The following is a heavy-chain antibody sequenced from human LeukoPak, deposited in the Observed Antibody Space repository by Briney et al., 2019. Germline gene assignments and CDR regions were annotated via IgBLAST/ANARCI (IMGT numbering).Heavy chain of an antibody. CDR1: GFTFSNYG. CDR2: IRYDGNNE. J-gene: IGHJ3*02. V-gene: IGHV3-30*02. Sequence: GGSLRLSCVASGFTFSNYGMHWVRQAPGKGLEWVAFIRYDGNNEYYADSVKGRVTISRDNSKNTLYLQMNSLRTEDTAVYYCARGPNYDILTGWRKTYNGFDIWGQGTVVTVSS. D-gene: IGHD3-9*01. CDR3: ARGPNYDILTGWRKTYNGFDI.